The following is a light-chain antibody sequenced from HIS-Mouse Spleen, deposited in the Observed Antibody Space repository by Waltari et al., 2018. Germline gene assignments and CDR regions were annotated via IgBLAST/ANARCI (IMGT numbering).Light chain of an antibody. CDR2: EVS. J-gene: IGLJ1*01. CDR1: SSDVGGSNY. Sequence: QSALTQPPSASGSPGQSVTISCTGTSSDVGGSNYVSWYQQHPAKAPKLMIYEVSKRPSGVPDRFSGSKSGNTASLTVSGLQAEDEADYYCSSYTSSSTYVFGTGTKVTVL. CDR3: SSYTSSSTYV. V-gene: IGLV2-8*01.